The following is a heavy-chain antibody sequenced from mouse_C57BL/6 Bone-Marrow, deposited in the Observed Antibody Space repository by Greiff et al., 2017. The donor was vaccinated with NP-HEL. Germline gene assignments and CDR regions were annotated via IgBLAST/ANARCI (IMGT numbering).Heavy chain of an antibody. J-gene: IGHJ2*01. CDR2: ISNGGGST. Sequence: EVKLVESGGGLVQPGGSLKLSCAASGFTFSDYYMYWVRQTPEKRLEWVAYISNGGGSTYYPDTVKGRFTISRDNAKNTLYLQMSRLKSEDTAMYYCARLSYYGFDYWGQGTTLTVSS. D-gene: IGHD1-1*01. CDR3: ARLSYYGFDY. CDR1: GFTFSDYY. V-gene: IGHV5-12*01.